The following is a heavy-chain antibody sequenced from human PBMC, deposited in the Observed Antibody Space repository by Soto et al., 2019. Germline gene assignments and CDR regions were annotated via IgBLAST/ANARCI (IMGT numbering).Heavy chain of an antibody. CDR2: IIPIFGTA. V-gene: IGHV1-69*06. CDR3: ARDRIAARSYYGMDV. D-gene: IGHD6-6*01. J-gene: IGHJ6*02. CDR1: GGTFSSYA. Sequence: SVKVSCKASGGTFSSYAISWVRQAPGQGLEWMGGIIPIFGTANYAQKFQGRVTITADKSTSTAYMELSSLRSEDTAVYYCARDRIAARSYYGMDVWGQGTTVTVSS.